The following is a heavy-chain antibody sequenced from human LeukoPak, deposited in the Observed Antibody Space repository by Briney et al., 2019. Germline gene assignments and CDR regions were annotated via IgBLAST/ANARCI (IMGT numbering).Heavy chain of an antibody. CDR1: GFTFSNAW. CDR2: IKSKTEGGTT. CDR3: TTDADFMTTSRSSSDY. V-gene: IGHV3-15*01. J-gene: IGHJ4*02. Sequence: PGGSLRLSCAASGFTFSNAWMSWVRQAPGKGLEWVGRIKSKTEGGTTDYAAPVKGRFTISRDDSKNTLYLQMNSPKTEDTAVYYCTTDADFMTTSRSSSDYWGQGTLVTVSS. D-gene: IGHD3-16*01.